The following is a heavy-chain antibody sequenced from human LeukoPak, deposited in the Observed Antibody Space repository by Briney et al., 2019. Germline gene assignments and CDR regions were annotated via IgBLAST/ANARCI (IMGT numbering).Heavy chain of an antibody. D-gene: IGHD3-9*01. V-gene: IGHV4-4*07. CDR2: IYTSGST. Sequence: PETLSLTCTVSGGSISSYYWSWIRQPAGKGLEWIGRIYTSGSTNYNPSLKSRVTMSVDTSKNQFSLKLSSVTAADTAVYYCARDLNILTGYERWTYYFDYWGQGTLVTVSS. CDR1: GGSISSYY. CDR3: ARDLNILTGYERWTYYFDY. J-gene: IGHJ4*02.